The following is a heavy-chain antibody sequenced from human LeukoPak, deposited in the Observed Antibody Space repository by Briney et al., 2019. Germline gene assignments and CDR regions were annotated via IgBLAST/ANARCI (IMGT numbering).Heavy chain of an antibody. CDR3: ARAVSGRFDY. CDR1: GGSMSPYH. D-gene: IGHD6-19*01. J-gene: IGHJ4*02. V-gene: IGHV4-59*08. CDR2: IYYSGST. Sequence: SETLSLTCTVSGGSMSPYHWGWIRQPPGKGLEWTGYIYYSGSTNYNPPLNSRVTISVDTSKNQFSLRLSSVTAADTAIYYCARAVSGRFDYWGQGTLVTVSS.